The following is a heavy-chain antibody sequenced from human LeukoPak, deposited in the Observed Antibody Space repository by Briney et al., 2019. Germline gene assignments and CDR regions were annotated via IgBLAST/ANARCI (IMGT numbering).Heavy chain of an antibody. Sequence: TGGSLRLSCAASGFTFDDYAMHWVRQAPGRGLECVSLITWNGGRTYYADSVKGRFTISRDNSRNSLYLQMNGLRAEDTALYYCAKDARNYFDYWGQGTPVTVSS. J-gene: IGHJ4*02. CDR3: AKDARNYFDY. CDR2: ITWNGGRT. CDR1: GFTFDDYA. V-gene: IGHV3-43D*03.